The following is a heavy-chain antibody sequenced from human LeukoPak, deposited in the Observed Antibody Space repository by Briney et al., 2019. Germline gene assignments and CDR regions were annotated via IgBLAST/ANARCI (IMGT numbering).Heavy chain of an antibody. CDR3: ARLGYCSSTSCQSHYYYMDV. V-gene: IGHV4-4*09. J-gene: IGHJ6*03. CDR1: GGSISSYY. CDR2: IYTSGST. Sequence: PSETLSLTCTVSGGSISSYYWSWIRQPPGKGLEWVGYIYTSGSTNYNPSLKSRVTISVDTSKNRFSLKLSSVTAADTAVYYCARLGYCSSTSCQSHYYYMDVWGKGTTVTVSS. D-gene: IGHD2-2*01.